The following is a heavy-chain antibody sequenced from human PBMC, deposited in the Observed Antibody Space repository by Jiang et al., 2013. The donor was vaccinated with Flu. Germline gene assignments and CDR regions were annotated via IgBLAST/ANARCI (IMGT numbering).Heavy chain of an antibody. CDR1: SYG. J-gene: IGHJ4*02. V-gene: IGHV1-18*01. D-gene: IGHD1-26*01. CDR3: ARDFGGELLSYFDY. Sequence: SYGISWVRQAPGQGLEWMGWISAYNGNTNYAQKLQGRVTMTTDTSTSTAYMELRSLRSDDTAVYYCARDFGGELLSYFDYWGQGTLVTVSS. CDR2: ISAYNGNT.